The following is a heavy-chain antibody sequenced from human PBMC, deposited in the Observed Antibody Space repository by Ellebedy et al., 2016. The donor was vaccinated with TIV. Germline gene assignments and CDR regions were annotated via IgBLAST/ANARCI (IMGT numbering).Heavy chain of an antibody. D-gene: IGHD3-16*01. CDR1: GVSISSSNSY. CDR3: AGGDIARTPAGERNWFDP. V-gene: IGHV4-61*05. J-gene: IGHJ5*02. CDR2: IYYSGST. Sequence: SETLSLTCTVSGVSISSSNSYWGWIRQPPGKGLEYIGYIYYSGSTNYNPSLKSRVTISVDRAKSQFSLRLTSVTAADTAVYYCAGGDIARTPAGERNWFDPWGQGILVTVSS.